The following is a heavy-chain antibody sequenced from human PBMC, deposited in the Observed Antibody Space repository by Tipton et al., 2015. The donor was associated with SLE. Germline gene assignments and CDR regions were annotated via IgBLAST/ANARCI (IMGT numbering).Heavy chain of an antibody. D-gene: IGHD3-10*01. V-gene: IGHV3-30-3*01. CDR1: GFTVSSNY. CDR3: ARTHITLVRVDYYYYMDV. J-gene: IGHJ6*03. CDR2: ISYDGSNK. Sequence: SLRLSCAASGFTVSSNYMSWVRQAPGKGLEWVAVISYDGSNKYYADSVKGRFTISRDNSKNTLYLQMNSLRAEDTAVYYCARTHITLVRVDYYYYMDVWGIGTTVTVSS.